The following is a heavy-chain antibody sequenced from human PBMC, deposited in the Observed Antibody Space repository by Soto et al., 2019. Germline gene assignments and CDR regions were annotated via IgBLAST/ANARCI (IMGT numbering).Heavy chain of an antibody. CDR1: GYSFTSYW. D-gene: IGHD6-19*01. V-gene: IGHV5-10-1*01. CDR2: IDPSDSYT. CDR3: ARPGVAVDQVVENWFDP. Sequence: GESLKISCKGSGYSFTSYWISWVRQMPGKGLEWMGRIDPSDSYTNYSPSFQGHVTISADKSISTAYLQWSSLKASDTAMYYCARPGVAVDQVVENWFDPWGQGTLVTVSS. J-gene: IGHJ5*02.